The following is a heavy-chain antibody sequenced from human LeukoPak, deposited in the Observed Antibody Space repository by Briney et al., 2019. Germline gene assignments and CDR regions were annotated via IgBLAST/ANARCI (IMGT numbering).Heavy chain of an antibody. D-gene: IGHD3-22*01. CDR1: GYTFTGYY. Sequence: ASVKVSCKASGYTFTGYYMHWVRQAPGQGLEWTGWINPNSGGTNYAQKFQGRVTMTRDTSISTAYMELSRLRSDDTAVYYCARVYYYDSSGYPHFDYWGQGTLVTVSS. V-gene: IGHV1-2*02. CDR3: ARVYYYDSSGYPHFDY. J-gene: IGHJ4*02. CDR2: INPNSGGT.